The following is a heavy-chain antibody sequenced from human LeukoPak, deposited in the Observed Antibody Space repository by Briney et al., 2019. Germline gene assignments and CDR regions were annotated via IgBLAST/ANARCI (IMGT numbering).Heavy chain of an antibody. CDR3: TRDRTPGAGNDYYMDV. D-gene: IGHD1-26*01. V-gene: IGHV3-43D*03. J-gene: IGHJ6*03. CDR2: ITWDGAYS. Sequence: PGGSLRLSCAASGFTFDDYAMHWVRQAPGKGLEWVSLITWDGAYSYYADSVKGRFTISRDNSKNSLSLQMNSLRTEDTALYYCTRDRTPGAGNDYYMDVWGKGTTVTVSS. CDR1: GFTFDDYA.